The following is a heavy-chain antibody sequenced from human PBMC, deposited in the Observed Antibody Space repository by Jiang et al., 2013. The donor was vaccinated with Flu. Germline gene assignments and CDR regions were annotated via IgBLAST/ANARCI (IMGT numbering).Heavy chain of an antibody. CDR2: IIPIFGTV. CDR3: ARSRYCSSASCNVINHGYYYYGMDV. Sequence: KPGSSVKVSCKASGGTFSSYAISWVRQAPGQGLEWMGGIIPIFGTVNHAQKFQGRVTISADESTSTAYMELSSLRSEDTAVYYCARSRYCSSASCNVINHGYYYYGMDVWGQGTTVTVSS. CDR1: GGTFSSYA. J-gene: IGHJ6*02. D-gene: IGHD2-2*01. V-gene: IGHV1-69*01.